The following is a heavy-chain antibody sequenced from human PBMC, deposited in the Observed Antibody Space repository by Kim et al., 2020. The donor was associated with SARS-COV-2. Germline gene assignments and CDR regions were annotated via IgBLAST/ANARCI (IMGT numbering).Heavy chain of an antibody. D-gene: IGHD3-3*01. V-gene: IGHV3-30*04. CDR1: GFTFSSYA. CDR3: ARVPVLRFLEWLSYFDY. J-gene: IGHJ4*01. CDR2: ISYDGSNK. Sequence: GGSLRLSCAASGFTFSSYAMHWVRQAPGKGLEWVAVISYDGSNKYYADSVKGRFTISRDNSKNTLYLQMNSLRAEDTAVYYCARVPVLRFLEWLSYFDY.